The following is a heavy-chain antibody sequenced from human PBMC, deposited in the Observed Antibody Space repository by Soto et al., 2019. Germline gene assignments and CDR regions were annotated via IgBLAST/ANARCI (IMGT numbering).Heavy chain of an antibody. Sequence: QVQLVQSGAEVKKPGSSVKVSCKASGGTFSSYAISWVRQAPGQGLEWMGGIIPIFGTANDAQKLQGRVTISADESSRTAYMELSRLRSEDTAVYYCARETSIFGANWFDPWGQGTLVTVSS. V-gene: IGHV1-69*01. CDR1: GGTFSSYA. CDR2: IIPIFGTA. CDR3: ARETSIFGANWFDP. D-gene: IGHD3-3*01. J-gene: IGHJ5*02.